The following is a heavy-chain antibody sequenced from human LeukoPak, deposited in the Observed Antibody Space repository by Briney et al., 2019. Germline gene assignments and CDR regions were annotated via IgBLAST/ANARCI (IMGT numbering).Heavy chain of an antibody. V-gene: IGHV4-39*07. CDR2: IYYSGST. D-gene: IGHD2-15*01. CDR3: ARGYPGGRYCSGGSCWSWFDP. J-gene: IGHJ5*02. Sequence: PSETLSLTCTVSGGSISSSSYYWGWIRQPPGKGLEWVGSIYYSGSTYYNPSLKSRVTISVDTSKNQFSLRLSSVTAADTAVYYCARGYPGGRYCSGGSCWSWFDPWGQGTLVTVSS. CDR1: GGSISSSSYY.